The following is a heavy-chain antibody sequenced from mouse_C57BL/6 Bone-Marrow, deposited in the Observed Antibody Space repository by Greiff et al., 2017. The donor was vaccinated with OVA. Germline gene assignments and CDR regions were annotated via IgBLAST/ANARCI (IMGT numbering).Heavy chain of an antibody. CDR1: GFTFSDAW. CDR3: TRLTGTFFDY. CDR2: IRNKTNNHAT. V-gene: IGHV6-6*01. Sequence: EVKLVESGGGLVQPGGSMKLSCAASGFTFSDAWMDWVRQSPEKGLEWVAEIRNKTNNHATYYAEYVKGRFTISRDDSKSSVYLQMNSLRAEDTGIYYCTRLTGTFFDYWGQGTTLTVSS. J-gene: IGHJ2*01. D-gene: IGHD4-1*01.